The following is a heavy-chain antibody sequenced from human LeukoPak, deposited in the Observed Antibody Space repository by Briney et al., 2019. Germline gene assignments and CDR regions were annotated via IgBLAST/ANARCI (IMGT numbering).Heavy chain of an antibody. J-gene: IGHJ4*02. CDR2: INPYSGDT. D-gene: IGHD6-13*01. CDR3: ARDQGSLTRSWYTGY. CDR1: GYTFTGYH. V-gene: IGHV1-2*06. Sequence: ASVKVSXKASGYTFTGYHIRWLRQARGQGLEWMGRINPYSGDTNFAQKFQGRVTMTRDTSITTAYMDLSSLTPDDTAVYFCARDQGSLTRSWYTGYWGQGTQVTVSS.